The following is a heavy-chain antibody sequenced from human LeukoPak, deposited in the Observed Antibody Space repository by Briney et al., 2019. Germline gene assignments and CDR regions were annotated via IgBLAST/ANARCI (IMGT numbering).Heavy chain of an antibody. J-gene: IGHJ4*02. CDR1: GYTSTGYY. CDR3: ARAFLVRAYFDY. D-gene: IGHD3-3*01. Sequence: ASVKVSCKASGYTSTGYYMHWVRQAPGQGLEWMGWINPNSGGTNYAQKFQGRVTMTRDTSISTGYMELSRLRSDDTAVYYCARAFLVRAYFDYWGQGNLVTVSS. CDR2: INPNSGGT. V-gene: IGHV1-2*02.